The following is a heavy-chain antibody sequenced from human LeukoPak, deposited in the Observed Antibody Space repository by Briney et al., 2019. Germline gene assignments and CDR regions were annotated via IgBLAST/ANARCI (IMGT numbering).Heavy chain of an antibody. CDR2: IYYSGST. Sequence: SETLSLTCTVSGGSISSSSYYWSWIRQPPGKGLEWIGSIYYSGSTYYNPSLKSRVTISVDTSKNQFSLKLSSVTAADTAVYYCARRPGEHFDYWGQGTLVTVSS. V-gene: IGHV4-39*01. D-gene: IGHD7-27*01. CDR1: GGSISSSSYY. J-gene: IGHJ4*02. CDR3: ARRPGEHFDY.